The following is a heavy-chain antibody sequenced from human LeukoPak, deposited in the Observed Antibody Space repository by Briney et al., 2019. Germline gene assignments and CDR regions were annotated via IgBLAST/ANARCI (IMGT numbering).Heavy chain of an antibody. D-gene: IGHD2-15*01. CDR3: ARDSPTAYCSGGSCYFDY. CDR2: INHSGST. CDR1: GGSFSGYY. J-gene: IGHJ4*02. Sequence: PSETLSLTCAVYGGSFSGYYWSWIRQPPGKGLEWIGEINHSGSTNYNPSLKSRVTISVDTSKNQFSLKLSPVTAADTAVYYCARDSPTAYCSGGSCYFDYWGQGTLVTVSS. V-gene: IGHV4-34*01.